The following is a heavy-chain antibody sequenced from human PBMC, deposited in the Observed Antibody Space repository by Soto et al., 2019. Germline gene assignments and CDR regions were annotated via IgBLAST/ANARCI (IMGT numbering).Heavy chain of an antibody. Sequence: SETLSLTCDVSGVSISSGNWWSWVRQPPGKGLEWIAEVYNDGSANYHPSLESRATISVDRSKNQFSLRLSSVTAADTGKYYCARDQGSHPGDWGQGILVTVSS. CDR1: GVSISSGNW. J-gene: IGHJ4*02. D-gene: IGHD6-19*01. V-gene: IGHV4-4*02. CDR3: ARDQGSHPGD. CDR2: VYNDGSA.